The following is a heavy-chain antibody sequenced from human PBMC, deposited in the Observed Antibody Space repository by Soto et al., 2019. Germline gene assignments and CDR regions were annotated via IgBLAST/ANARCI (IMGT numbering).Heavy chain of an antibody. Sequence: ASVKVSCKSSGYTFTIYGIICVRQATGQGLEWMGWISAYNGNTNYAQKLQGRVTMTTDTSTSTAYMELRSLRSDDTAVYYCARDLYSSGWYYDYWGQGTLVTVSS. V-gene: IGHV1-18*01. CDR1: GYTFTIYG. CDR3: ARDLYSSGWYYDY. D-gene: IGHD6-19*01. CDR2: ISAYNGNT. J-gene: IGHJ4*02.